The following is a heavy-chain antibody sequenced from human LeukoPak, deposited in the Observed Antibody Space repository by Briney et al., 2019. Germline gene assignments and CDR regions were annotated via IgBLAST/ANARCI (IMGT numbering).Heavy chain of an antibody. J-gene: IGHJ6*03. D-gene: IGHD3-16*01. V-gene: IGHV3-21*01. CDR3: ATVRLGESYYYYMDV. CDR2: ITSSSSYI. CDR1: GFTFSSYS. Sequence: GGSLRLSCAGSGFTFSSYSMNWVRQAPGKGLEWVSSITSSSSYIYYADSVKGRFTISRDNAKNSLYLQMNSLRAEDTAVYYCATVRLGESYYYYMDVWGKGTTVTVSS.